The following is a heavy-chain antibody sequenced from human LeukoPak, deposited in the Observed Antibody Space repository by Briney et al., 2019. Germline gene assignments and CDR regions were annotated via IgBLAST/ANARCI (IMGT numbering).Heavy chain of an antibody. CDR3: ASYGSANL. CDR1: GFTFSSFE. Sequence: GGSLRLSCVASGFTFSSFEMNWVRQAPGKGLEWVSYISSSGTTISYADSVKGRFTISRDNANNSLYLQMNSLRVEDTAFYHCASYGSANLWGQGTLVTVSS. J-gene: IGHJ5*02. D-gene: IGHD3-10*01. V-gene: IGHV3-48*03. CDR2: ISSSGTTI.